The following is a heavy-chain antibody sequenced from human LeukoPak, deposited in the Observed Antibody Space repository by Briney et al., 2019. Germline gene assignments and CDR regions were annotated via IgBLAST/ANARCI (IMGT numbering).Heavy chain of an antibody. J-gene: IGHJ4*02. CDR2: IKQDGSEK. D-gene: IGHD3-16*02. CDR3: ARVGYYDYVWGSYRYPFDY. V-gene: IGHV3-7*01. CDR1: GFTFSSYW. Sequence: PGGSLRLSFAASGFTFSSYWMSWGRQAPGKGLEWLANIKQDGSEKYYVDSVKGRFTISRDNAKNSLYLQMNSLRAEDTAVYYCARVGYYDYVWGSYRYPFDYWGQGTLVTVSS.